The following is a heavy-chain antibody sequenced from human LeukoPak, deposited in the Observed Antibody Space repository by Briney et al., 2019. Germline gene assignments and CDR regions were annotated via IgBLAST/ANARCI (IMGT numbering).Heavy chain of an antibody. CDR2: INPNSGGT. J-gene: IGHJ6*02. D-gene: IGHD3-9*01. CDR3: ARDDYDILTGYYGNYYGMDV. CDR1: GYTFTGYY. V-gene: IGHV1-2*02. Sequence: GASVKVSCKASGYTFTGYYMHWVRQAPGQGLEWMGWINPNSGGTNYAQRFQGRVTMTRDTSISTAYMELSRLRSDDTAVYYCARDDYDILTGYYGNYYGMDVWGQGTTVTVSS.